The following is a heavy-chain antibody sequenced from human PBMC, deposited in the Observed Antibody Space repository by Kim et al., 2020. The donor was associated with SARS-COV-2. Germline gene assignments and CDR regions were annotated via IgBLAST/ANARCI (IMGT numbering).Heavy chain of an antibody. J-gene: IGHJ4*02. Sequence: GGSLRLSCAASGFTFSSYWMSWVRQAPGKGLEWVANIKQDGSEKYYVDSVKGRFTISRDNAKNSLYLQMNSLRAEDTAVYYCASMYYYDSSGYDPVGCYWGQGTLVTVSS. D-gene: IGHD3-22*01. CDR2: IKQDGSEK. CDR3: ASMYYYDSSGYDPVGCY. CDR1: GFTFSSYW. V-gene: IGHV3-7*03.